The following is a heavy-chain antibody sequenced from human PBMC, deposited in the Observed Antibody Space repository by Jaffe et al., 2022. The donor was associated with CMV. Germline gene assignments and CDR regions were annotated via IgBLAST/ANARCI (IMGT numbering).Heavy chain of an antibody. Sequence: QVQLVQSGAEVKKPGASVKVSCKASGYTFTSYDINWVRQATGQGLEWMGWMNPNSGNTGYAQKFQGRVTMTRNTSISTAYMELSSLRSEDTAVYYCGMGILTGYYKRGYYYGMDVWGQGTTVTVSS. CDR1: GYTFTSYD. V-gene: IGHV1-8*01. CDR3: GMGILTGYYKRGYYYGMDV. CDR2: MNPNSGNT. D-gene: IGHD3-9*01. J-gene: IGHJ6*02.